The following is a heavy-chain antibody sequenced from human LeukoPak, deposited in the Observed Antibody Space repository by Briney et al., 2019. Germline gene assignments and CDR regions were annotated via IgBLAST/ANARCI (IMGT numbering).Heavy chain of an antibody. CDR3: ARFRYGDSRYYGMDV. J-gene: IGHJ6*02. CDR2: IYPGDSDT. V-gene: IGHV5-51*01. D-gene: IGHD4-17*01. Sequence: GESLKISCKGSGYSFSNYWIGWMRQMPGKGLEWMGIIYPGDSDTRDSPSFQGQATISADKSISTAYLQWSSLRASDTAMYYCARFRYGDSRYYGMDVWGQGTTVTVSS. CDR1: GYSFSNYW.